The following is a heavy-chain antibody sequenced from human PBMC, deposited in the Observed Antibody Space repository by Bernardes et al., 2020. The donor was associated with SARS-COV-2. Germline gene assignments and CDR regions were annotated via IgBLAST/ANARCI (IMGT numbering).Heavy chain of an antibody. V-gene: IGHV3-30-3*01. Sequence: GGSLLLSCTASGFTFSSSAMHWVRQAPGKGPEWVAVISNDGSIKYYTDSVKGRFTISRDNSKNTLYLLMNSLRTDDTAVYYCTRGLELELITWFDYWGQGTLVTVSS. D-gene: IGHD1-7*01. CDR2: ISNDGSIK. CDR3: TRGLELELITWFDY. J-gene: IGHJ4*02. CDR1: GFTFSSSA.